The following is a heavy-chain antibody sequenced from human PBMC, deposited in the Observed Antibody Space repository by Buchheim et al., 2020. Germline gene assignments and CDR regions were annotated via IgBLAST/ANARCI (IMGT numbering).Heavy chain of an antibody. J-gene: IGHJ6*02. V-gene: IGHV3-23*01. CDR3: AKDRTANYYHGSGSYYLYYYGMDV. CDR1: GFTFSSYA. CDR2: ISGSGGST. Sequence: EVQLLESGGGLVQPGGSLRLSCAASGFTFSSYAMSWVRQAPGKGLEWVSAISGSGGSTYYADSVKGRFTISRDNSKNTLYLQMNSLRAEDTAVYYCAKDRTANYYHGSGSYYLYYYGMDVWGQGTT. D-gene: IGHD3-10*01.